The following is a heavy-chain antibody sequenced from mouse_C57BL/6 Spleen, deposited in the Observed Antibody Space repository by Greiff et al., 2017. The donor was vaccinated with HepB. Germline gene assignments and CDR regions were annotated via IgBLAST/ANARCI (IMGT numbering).Heavy chain of an antibody. V-gene: IGHV3-6*01. CDR1: GYSITSGYY. J-gene: IGHJ4*01. D-gene: IGHD1-1*01. CDR2: ISYDGSN. Sequence: EVKLQESGPGLVKPSQSLSLTCSVTGYSITSGYYWNWIRQFPGNKLEWMGYISYDGSNNYNPSLKNRISITRDTSKNQFFLKLNSVTTEDTATYYCATVYYYGSSLYYAMDYWGQGTSVTVSS. CDR3: ATVYYYGSSLYYAMDY.